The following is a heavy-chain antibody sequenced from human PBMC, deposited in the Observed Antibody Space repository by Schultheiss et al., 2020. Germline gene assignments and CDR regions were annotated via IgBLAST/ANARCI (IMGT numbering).Heavy chain of an antibody. CDR2: IIPILGIA. V-gene: IGHV1-69*04. Sequence: KISCKASGGTFSSYAISWVRQAPGQGLEWMGRIIPILGIANYAQKFQGRVTITADKSTSTAYMELSSLRSEDTAVYYCASPYVDTAMVYYMDVWGKGTTVTVSS. CDR1: GGTFSSYA. D-gene: IGHD5-18*01. J-gene: IGHJ6*03. CDR3: ASPYVDTAMVYYMDV.